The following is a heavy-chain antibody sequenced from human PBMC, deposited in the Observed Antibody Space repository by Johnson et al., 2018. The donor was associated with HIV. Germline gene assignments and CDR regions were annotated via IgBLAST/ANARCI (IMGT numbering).Heavy chain of an antibody. J-gene: IGHJ3*02. Sequence: LVESGGGLVKPGGSLRLSCAASGFTFNNAWMNWVRQAPGKGLEWVGRITSKTDGGTADYAAPVKGRFTISRDDSKNTLYLQMNSLRAEDTAVYYCARDASYYGSANDAFDIWGQGTMVTVSS. CDR3: ARDASYYGSANDAFDI. CDR1: GFTFNNAW. D-gene: IGHD3-10*01. V-gene: IGHV3-15*01. CDR2: ITSKTDGGTA.